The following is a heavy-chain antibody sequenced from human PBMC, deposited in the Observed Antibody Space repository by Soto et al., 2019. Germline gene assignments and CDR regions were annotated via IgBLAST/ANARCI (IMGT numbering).Heavy chain of an antibody. V-gene: IGHV4-30-4*01. D-gene: IGHD1-7*01. CDR2: IYSSGST. CDR3: ASGLNWNYAFDY. J-gene: IGHJ4*02. CDR1: GGSISSGDYY. Sequence: SETLSLTCTVSGGSISSGDYYWSWIRQPPGKGLEWIGYIYSSGSTFYNPSLKSRVTLSVDTSNNQFSLKLSSVTAADTAVYYCASGLNWNYAFDYWGQGTLVTVSS.